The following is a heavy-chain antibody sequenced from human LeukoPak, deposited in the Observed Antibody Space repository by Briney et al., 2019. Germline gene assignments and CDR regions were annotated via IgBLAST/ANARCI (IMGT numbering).Heavy chain of an antibody. Sequence: ASVKVSCKASGYTFTSYDINWVRQATGQGLKWMGWMNPNSGSTGYAQKFQGRIIVSRNTSISTAYMELSSLTSEDTAIYYCARIAAAGNRRLNYWGQGTLVTVAS. V-gene: IGHV1-8*01. CDR1: GYTFTSYD. D-gene: IGHD6-13*01. CDR2: MNPNSGST. J-gene: IGHJ4*02. CDR3: ARIAAAGNRRLNY.